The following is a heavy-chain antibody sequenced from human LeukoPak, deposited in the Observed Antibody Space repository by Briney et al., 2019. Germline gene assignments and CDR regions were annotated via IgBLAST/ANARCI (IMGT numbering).Heavy chain of an antibody. CDR3: ARGRYYYDSSGYLSY. J-gene: IGHJ4*02. CDR1: GFTFSDYH. CDR2: ISSSGSTI. Sequence: PGGSLRLSCAASGFTFSDYHMSWIRQAPGKGLEWVSYISSSGSTIYYADSVKGRFTISRDNAKNSLYLQMNSLRAEDTAVYYCARGRYYYDSSGYLSYWGQGTLVTVSS. V-gene: IGHV3-11*01. D-gene: IGHD3-22*01.